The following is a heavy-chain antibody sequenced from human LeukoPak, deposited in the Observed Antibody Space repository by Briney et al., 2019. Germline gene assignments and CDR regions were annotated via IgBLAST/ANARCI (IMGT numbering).Heavy chain of an antibody. V-gene: IGHV4-61*01. J-gene: IGHJ4*02. Sequence: SETLSLTCTVSGGSVSSGSYYWSWIRQPPGKGLEWIGHIYYSGSTSYNPSLKSRVTISVDTSKNQFSLKLSSVTAADTAVYYCARGGPYYESNGYQYFDYWGQGTLVTVSS. CDR3: ARGGPYYESNGYQYFDY. CDR2: IYYSGST. D-gene: IGHD3-22*01. CDR1: GGSVSSGSYY.